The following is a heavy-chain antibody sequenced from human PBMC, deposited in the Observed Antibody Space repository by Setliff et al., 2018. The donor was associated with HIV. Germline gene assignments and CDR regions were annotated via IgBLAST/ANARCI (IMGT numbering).Heavy chain of an antibody. CDR2: IYHSGKT. V-gene: IGHV4-39*07. D-gene: IGHD3-22*01. Sequence: PSETLSLTCSVSGGSISSNKYYWSWIRQPPGKGLEWTGSIYHSGKTYYNPSLKSRLTISVDTSKNQFSLSLTSVTGADTAVYYCASRVYYYDSSGYLREEGFDPWGQGTLVTVSS. CDR1: GGSISSNKYY. CDR3: ASRVYYYDSSGYLREEGFDP. J-gene: IGHJ5*02.